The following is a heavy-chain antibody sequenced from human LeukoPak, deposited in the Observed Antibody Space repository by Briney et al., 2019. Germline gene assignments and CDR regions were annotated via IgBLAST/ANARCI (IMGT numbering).Heavy chain of an antibody. D-gene: IGHD6-13*01. CDR3: AKEGYSSSRYWGDSYYYGMDV. CDR1: GFTFSSYG. Sequence: GRSLRLSCAASGFTFSSYGMHWVRQAPGKGLEWVAVISYDGSNKYYADSVKGRFTISRDNSKNTLYLQMNSLRAEDTAVYYCAKEGYSSSRYWGDSYYYGMDVWGKGTTVTVSS. V-gene: IGHV3-30*18. J-gene: IGHJ6*04. CDR2: ISYDGSNK.